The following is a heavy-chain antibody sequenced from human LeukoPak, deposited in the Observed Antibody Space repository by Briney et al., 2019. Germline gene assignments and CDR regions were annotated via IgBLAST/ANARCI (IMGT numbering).Heavy chain of an antibody. CDR2: IYTRGST. CDR3: AREADYCSSTSCPLDY. J-gene: IGHJ4*02. CDR1: GGSTSSYY. V-gene: IGHV4-4*07. D-gene: IGHD2-2*01. Sequence: PSETLSLTCTVSGGSTSSYYWSWIRQPAGKGLEWIGRIYTRGSTNYNPSLKSRVTMSVDTSKNQFSLKLSSVTAADTAVYYCAREADYCSSTSCPLDYWGQGTLVTVSS.